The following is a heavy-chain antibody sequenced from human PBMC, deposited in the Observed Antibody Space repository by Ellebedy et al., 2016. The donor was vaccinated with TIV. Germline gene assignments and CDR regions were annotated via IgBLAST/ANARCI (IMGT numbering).Heavy chain of an antibody. J-gene: IGHJ4*02. V-gene: IGHV4-59*01. CDR2: IYYSGST. Sequence: MPSETLSLTCTVSGGSISRYYWSWIRQPPGKDLKWIGSIYYSGSTNYKPSLKSRVTISVDTSKNQFSLKLSSVTVADTAVYYCARGVFTVTGDRRNFDYWGQGTLVTVSS. CDR3: ARGVFTVTGDRRNFDY. CDR1: GGSISRYY. D-gene: IGHD4-11*01.